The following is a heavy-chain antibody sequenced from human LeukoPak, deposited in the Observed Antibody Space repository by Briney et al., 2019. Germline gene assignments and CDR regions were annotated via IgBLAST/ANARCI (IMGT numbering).Heavy chain of an antibody. Sequence: PGGSLRLSCAASGFTFSSYGMHWVRQAPGKGLEWVAVIWYDGSNKYYADPVKGRFTISRDNFKNTLSLQMDSLRAEDTAVYYCAKNQVAYDSSGYSFDYWGQGTLVTVSS. CDR2: IWYDGSNK. CDR1: GFTFSSYG. V-gene: IGHV3-30*02. J-gene: IGHJ4*02. CDR3: AKNQVAYDSSGYSFDY. D-gene: IGHD3-22*01.